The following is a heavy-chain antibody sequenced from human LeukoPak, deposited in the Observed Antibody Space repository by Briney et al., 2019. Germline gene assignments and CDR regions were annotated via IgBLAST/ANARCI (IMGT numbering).Heavy chain of an antibody. J-gene: IGHJ5*02. CDR1: GGSFSGYY. V-gene: IGHV4-34*01. Sequence: PSETLSLTCAVYGGSFSGYYWSWIRQPPEKGLEWIGEINYSGSTNYNPSLKSRVTISVDTSKNQFSLKLSSVTAADTAVYYCARGIRSSGWYPYNWFDPWGQGTLVTVSS. CDR2: INYSGST. CDR3: ARGIRSSGWYPYNWFDP. D-gene: IGHD6-19*01.